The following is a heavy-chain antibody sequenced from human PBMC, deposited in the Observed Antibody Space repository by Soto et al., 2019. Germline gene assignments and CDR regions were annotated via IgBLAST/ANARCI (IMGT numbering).Heavy chain of an antibody. Sequence: QVQLQESGPGLVKPSQTLSLTCTVSGGSISSGGYYWSWIRQHPGKGLEWIGYIYYSGSTYYNYYNPSLKSPVTISVDTSKTQFSLKLSSVTAADTAVYYCARTPLHWGQGTLVTVSS. CDR2: IYYSGSTYYN. J-gene: IGHJ4*02. V-gene: IGHV4-31*01. CDR3: ARTPLH. CDR1: GGSISSGGYY.